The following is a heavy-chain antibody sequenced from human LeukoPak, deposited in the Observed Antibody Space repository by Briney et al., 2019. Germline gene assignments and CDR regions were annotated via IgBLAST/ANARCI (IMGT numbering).Heavy chain of an antibody. Sequence: SETLSLTCTVSGASVYSYYWSWIRQRPGKGLEWIGYGHYSGSTSYNPSLKSRVTISVDTSKNQFSLRVYFVTAADTAVYYCASSSPAHDYWGQGTLVTVSS. J-gene: IGHJ4*02. CDR2: GHYSGST. V-gene: IGHV4-59*02. D-gene: IGHD6-6*01. CDR1: GASVYSYY. CDR3: ASSSPAHDY.